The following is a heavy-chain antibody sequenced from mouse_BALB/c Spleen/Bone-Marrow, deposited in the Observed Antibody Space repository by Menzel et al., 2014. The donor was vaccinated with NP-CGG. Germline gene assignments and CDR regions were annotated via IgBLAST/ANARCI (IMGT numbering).Heavy chain of an antibody. V-gene: IGHV1S16*01. J-gene: IGHJ4*01. D-gene: IGHD1-1*01. Sequence: VQLVESGAELVKPGASVKLSCKASGYTFTSYWMHWVKLRPGQGFEWIGEINPSNGGTNYNEKFKRKATLTVDKSSSTAYMQLSSLPSEDSAVYYCTYMGYYGSSYAMDYWGQGTSVTVSS. CDR2: INPSNGGT. CDR1: GYTFTSYW. CDR3: TYMGYYGSSYAMDY.